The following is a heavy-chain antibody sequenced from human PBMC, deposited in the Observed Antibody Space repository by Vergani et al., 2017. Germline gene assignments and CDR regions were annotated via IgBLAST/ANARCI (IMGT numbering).Heavy chain of an antibody. CDR3: ARVYCGGDCYFQH. J-gene: IGHJ1*01. D-gene: IGHD2-21*02. CDR2: IRHDGIT. CDR1: GGSFNDYW. Sequence: QAQLQQWGAGLLKPSETLSLTCAIYGGSFNDYWWTWIRQPPGKGLEWIGEIRHDGITHYSPSLKSRVTISVDTSKNQFSLKLSSVTAADTAVYYCARVYCGGDCYFQHWGQGTLVTVSS. V-gene: IGHV4-34*01.